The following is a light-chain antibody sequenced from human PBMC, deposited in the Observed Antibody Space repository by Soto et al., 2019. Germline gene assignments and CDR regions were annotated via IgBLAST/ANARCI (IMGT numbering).Light chain of an antibody. CDR1: QSISSW. CDR2: KAS. Sequence: DIQMTQSPSTLSASVGDRITITCRASQSISSWLAWYQQKLGKAPKLLIYKASSLQSGVPSRFSGSGSGTEFTLTISSLHPDDFATYYCQQYNVYSRTFGQGTKGDIK. J-gene: IGKJ1*01. V-gene: IGKV1-5*03. CDR3: QQYNVYSRT.